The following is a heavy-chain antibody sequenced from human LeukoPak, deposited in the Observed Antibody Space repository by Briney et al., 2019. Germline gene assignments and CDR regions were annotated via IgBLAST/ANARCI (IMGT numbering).Heavy chain of an antibody. CDR3: ARGVGGLGNMDV. J-gene: IGHJ6*03. V-gene: IGHV1-8*01. D-gene: IGHD3-16*01. CDR1: GYTFIRCD. Sequence: ASVEVSCKASGYTFIRCDIDWVRQATGHGVEWMGWMSPKSGNTDYAQKFQGRVTMTRNTSIHTAYLELSSLRSDDTAVYFCARGVGGLGNMDVWGEGTTVIVS. CDR2: MSPKSGNT.